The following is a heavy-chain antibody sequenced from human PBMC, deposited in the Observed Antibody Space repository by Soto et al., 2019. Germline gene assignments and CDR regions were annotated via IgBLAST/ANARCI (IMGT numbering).Heavy chain of an antibody. CDR2: ISGSRGYI. CDR3: ARDWAAALDY. J-gene: IGHJ4*02. CDR1: GFIFSYYT. Sequence: PGGSLRLSCAASGFIFSYYTMNWVRQAPGKGLEWVSSISGSRGYIYYGDSVKGRFTISRDNAKNSLVLQMNNLRAEDTAVYYCARDWAAALDYWGPGTLVTVS. V-gene: IGHV3-21*01. D-gene: IGHD6-13*01.